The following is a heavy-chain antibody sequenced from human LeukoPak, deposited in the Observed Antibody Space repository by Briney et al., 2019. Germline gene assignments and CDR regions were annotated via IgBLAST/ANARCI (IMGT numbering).Heavy chain of an antibody. CDR3: ASRSYYLDN. D-gene: IGHD3-10*01. V-gene: IGHV3-23*01. Sequence: PGGSLRLSCAASGLTFSSYAMNWVRQAPGKGLEWVSVVSDSGTSAYYADSVRGRFTISRDNSKSTLYLQMNSLRAEDTAVYYCASRSYYLDNWGQGTLVTVSS. J-gene: IGHJ4*02. CDR1: GLTFSSYA. CDR2: VSDSGTSA.